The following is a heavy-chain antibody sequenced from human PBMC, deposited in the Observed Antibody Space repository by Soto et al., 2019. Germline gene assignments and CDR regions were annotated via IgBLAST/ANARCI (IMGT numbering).Heavy chain of an antibody. CDR1: GGFVSSGSYY. CDR3: ARVERGTATTVVDALDI. V-gene: IGHV4-61*01. J-gene: IGHJ3*02. D-gene: IGHD2-21*02. CDR2: MSHSGGT. Sequence: PSETLSLTCAVYGGFVSSGSYYWSWIRQPPGKGLEWIGEMSHSGGTHFNPSLKSRVTISVDTSKNQFSLKMSSVTAADTALYYCARVERGTATTVVDALDIWGPGTMVPVSS.